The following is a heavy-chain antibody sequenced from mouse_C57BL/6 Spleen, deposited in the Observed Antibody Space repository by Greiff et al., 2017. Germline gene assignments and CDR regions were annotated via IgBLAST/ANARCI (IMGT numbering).Heavy chain of an antibody. D-gene: IGHD1-1*01. CDR2: IYPRSGNT. Sequence: QVQLQQSGAELVRPGASVKLSCKASGYTFTSYGISWVKQRTGQGLEWIGEIYPRSGNTYYNEKFKGKATLTADKSSSTAYMELRSLTSEDSAVYFWAGGSDYYGSSPWFAYWGQGTLVTVSA. CDR1: GYTFTSYG. J-gene: IGHJ3*01. CDR3: AGGSDYYGSSPWFAY. V-gene: IGHV1-81*01.